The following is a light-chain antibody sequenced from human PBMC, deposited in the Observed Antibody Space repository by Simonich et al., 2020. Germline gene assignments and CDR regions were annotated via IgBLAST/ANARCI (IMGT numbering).Light chain of an antibody. J-gene: IGKJ4*01. Sequence: EIVLTQSPGTLSLSPGERATLSCRASPSVSSSYLAWYQQKPGLAPRLLIYDASSRATGIPDRVSGSGAGTDFTLTISRLEAEDFAVYYWQQRSNWPPLTFGGGTKVEIK. CDR2: DAS. V-gene: IGKV3D-20*02. CDR1: PSVSSSY. CDR3: QQRSNWPPLT.